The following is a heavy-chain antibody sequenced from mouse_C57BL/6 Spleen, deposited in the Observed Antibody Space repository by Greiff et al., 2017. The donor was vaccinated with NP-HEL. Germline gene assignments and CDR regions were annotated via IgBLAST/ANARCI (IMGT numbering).Heavy chain of an antibody. CDR2: IYPGDGDT. CDR1: GYAFSSSW. Sequence: QVQLQQSGPELVKPGASVKISCKASGYAFSSSWMNWVKQRPGKGLEWIGRIYPGDGDTNYNGKFKGKATLTADKSSSTAYMQLSSLTSEDSAVYFCARYPLNYYGSSYWYFDVWGTGTTVTVSS. D-gene: IGHD1-1*01. CDR3: ARYPLNYYGSSYWYFDV. J-gene: IGHJ1*03. V-gene: IGHV1-82*01.